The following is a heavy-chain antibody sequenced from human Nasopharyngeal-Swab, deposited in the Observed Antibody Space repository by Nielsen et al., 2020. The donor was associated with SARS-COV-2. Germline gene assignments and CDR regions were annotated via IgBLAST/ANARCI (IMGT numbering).Heavy chain of an antibody. CDR2: SYYSGST. Sequence: SETLSLTCTVSGGSISSYYCSWIRQPPGKGLEWIGYSYYSGSTNYNPSLKSRVTISVDTSKNQFSLKLSSVTAADTAVYYCARSDLASIAVAAYFQHWGQGTLVTVSS. V-gene: IGHV4-59*01. D-gene: IGHD6-19*01. J-gene: IGHJ1*01. CDR1: GGSISSYY. CDR3: ARSDLASIAVAAYFQH.